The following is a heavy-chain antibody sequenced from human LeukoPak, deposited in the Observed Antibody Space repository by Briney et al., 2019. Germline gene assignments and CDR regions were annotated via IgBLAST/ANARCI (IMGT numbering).Heavy chain of an antibody. Sequence: TSQTLSLTCAISGDSVSSNGAAWNWIRQSPSRGLEWLGRTYYRSKWYNDYAVSVKSRITINPDTSKNQFSLQLDSVTPEDTAVYYCARDMAPDYYDSSGYQVGFDYWGQGTLVTVSS. J-gene: IGHJ4*02. V-gene: IGHV6-1*01. CDR3: ARDMAPDYYDSSGYQVGFDY. CDR2: TYYRSKWYN. CDR1: GDSVSSNGAA. D-gene: IGHD3-22*01.